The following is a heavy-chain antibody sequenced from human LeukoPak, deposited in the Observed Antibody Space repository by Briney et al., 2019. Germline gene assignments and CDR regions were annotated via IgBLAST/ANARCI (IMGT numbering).Heavy chain of an antibody. CDR2: IYSGGST. J-gene: IGHJ4*02. CDR3: ARVGTYYDYVWGTVGY. Sequence: GGSLRLSCAASGFTVSSNYMSWVRQAPGKGLEWVSVIYSGGSTYYADSVKGRFTISRDNSKNTLYLQMNSLRAEDTAVYYCARVGTYYDYVWGTVGYWGQGTLVTVSS. V-gene: IGHV3-53*01. CDR1: GFTVSSNY. D-gene: IGHD3-16*01.